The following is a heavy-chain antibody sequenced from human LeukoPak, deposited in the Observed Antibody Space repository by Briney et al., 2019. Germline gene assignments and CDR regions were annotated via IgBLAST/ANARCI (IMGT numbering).Heavy chain of an antibody. D-gene: IGHD6-19*01. CDR2: ISGSGGST. Sequence: GGSLRLSCAASGLTFSSYAMSWVRQAPGKGLEWVSAISGSGGSTYYADSVKGRFTISRDNSKNTRYLQMNSMRAEDTAVYYCAAQWLLHGAFDIWGQGTMVTVSS. J-gene: IGHJ3*02. V-gene: IGHV3-23*01. CDR1: GLTFSSYA. CDR3: AAQWLLHGAFDI.